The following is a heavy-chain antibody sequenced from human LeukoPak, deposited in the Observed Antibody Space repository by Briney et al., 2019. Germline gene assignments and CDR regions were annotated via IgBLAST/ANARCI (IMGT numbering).Heavy chain of an antibody. J-gene: IGHJ5*02. CDR1: GYTFTSYD. Sequence: ASVNVSCKASGYTFTSYDINWVRQATGQGLEWMGWMNPNSGNTGYAQKFQGRVTMTRNTSISTAYMELSSLRSEDTAVYYCARFLGYCSGGSCFNWFDPWGQGTLVTVSS. V-gene: IGHV1-8*01. CDR3: ARFLGYCSGGSCFNWFDP. CDR2: MNPNSGNT. D-gene: IGHD2-15*01.